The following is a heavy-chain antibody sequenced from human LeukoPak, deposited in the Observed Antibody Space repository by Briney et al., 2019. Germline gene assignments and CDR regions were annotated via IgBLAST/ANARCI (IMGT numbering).Heavy chain of an antibody. CDR1: GFTFSSYA. D-gene: IGHD3-3*01. J-gene: IGHJ4*02. V-gene: IGHV3-23*01. Sequence: GGSLRLSCAASGFTFSSYAMSWVRQAPGKGLEWVSAISGSGGSTYYADSVKGRFTISRDNSKNTLYLQMNSLRAEDTAVYYCAKVCAVLRFLDGTGYYFDYWGQGTLVTVSS. CDR2: ISGSGGST. CDR3: AKVCAVLRFLDGTGYYFDY.